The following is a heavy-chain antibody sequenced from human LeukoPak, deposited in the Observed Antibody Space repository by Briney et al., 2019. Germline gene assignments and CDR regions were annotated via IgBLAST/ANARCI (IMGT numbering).Heavy chain of an antibody. D-gene: IGHD7-27*01. J-gene: IGHJ4*02. CDR2: IIPIFGTA. CDR3: ARLLGIPPYFDY. CDR1: GGTFSSYA. V-gene: IGHV1-69*06. Sequence: SVKVSCKASGGTFSSYAISWVRQAPGQGLEWMGGIIPIFGTANYAQKFQGRVTITADKSTSTAYMELSSPRSEDTAVYYCARLLGIPPYFDYWGQGTLVTVSS.